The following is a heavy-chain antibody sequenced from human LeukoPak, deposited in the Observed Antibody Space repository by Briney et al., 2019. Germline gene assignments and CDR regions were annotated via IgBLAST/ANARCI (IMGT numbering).Heavy chain of an antibody. V-gene: IGHV4-4*02. D-gene: IGHD1-26*01. CDR3: ADPRGPGSP. CDR2: IYHSGST. Sequence: RTSETLSLTCAVSGGSISSSNWWSWVRQPPGQGLEWIGEIYHSGSTNYNPSLKSRVTISVDKSKNQFSLKLSSVTAADTAVYYCADPRGPGSPWGQGTLVTVSS. CDR1: GGSISSSNW. J-gene: IGHJ5*02.